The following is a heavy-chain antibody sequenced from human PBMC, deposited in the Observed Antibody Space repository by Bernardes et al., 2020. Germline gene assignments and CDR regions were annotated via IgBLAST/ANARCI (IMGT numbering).Heavy chain of an antibody. V-gene: IGHV1-2*02. CDR3: ARTLTGTPSYNY. D-gene: IGHD1-7*01. CDR1: GYTFTGYY. Sequence: GKFSFKASGYTFTGYYMPWVRQAPGQGPAWMGWINPHSDDTNYAQKFQGRVTMTRDTSISTAYMELSRLRSDDTAVYYCARTLTGTPSYNYWGKGTLVTVSS. CDR2: INPHSDDT. J-gene: IGHJ4*02.